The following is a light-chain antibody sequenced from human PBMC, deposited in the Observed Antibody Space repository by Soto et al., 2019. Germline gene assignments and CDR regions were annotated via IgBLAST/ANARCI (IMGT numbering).Light chain of an antibody. CDR2: GSS. CDR1: QSVSTN. CDR3: QQYNNWPQT. Sequence: EIVMTQSPATLSVSPGERATLSCRASQSVSTNLAWYHQKPGQAPRLLIYGSSTRATGVPASFSGSGSGTEFTLTISSLQSEDFAVYYCQQYNNWPQTFGQGTKVDI. V-gene: IGKV3-15*01. J-gene: IGKJ1*01.